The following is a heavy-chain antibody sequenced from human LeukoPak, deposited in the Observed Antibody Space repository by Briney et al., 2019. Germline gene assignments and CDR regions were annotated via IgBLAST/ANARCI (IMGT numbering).Heavy chain of an antibody. J-gene: IGHJ4*02. CDR2: INTNTGNP. CDR1: GYTFTSYA. V-gene: IGHV7-4-1*02. Sequence: ASVKVSCKASGYTFTSYAMNWVRQAPGQGLEWMGWINTNTGNPTYAQGFTGRFVFSLDTSVSTAYLQISSLEAEDTAVYYCARTYYFDSSSYSFDYWGQGTLVTVSS. CDR3: ARTYYFDSSSYSFDY. D-gene: IGHD3-22*01.